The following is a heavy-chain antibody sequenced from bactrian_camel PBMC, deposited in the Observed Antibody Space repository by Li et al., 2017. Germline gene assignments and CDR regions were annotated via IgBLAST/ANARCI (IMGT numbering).Heavy chain of an antibody. CDR3: AAGAGYWSIYEFSH. J-gene: IGHJ4*01. CDR1: GFTFSLYY. D-gene: IGHD2*01. V-gene: IGHV3-2*01. CDR2: ITSDGSNT. Sequence: HVQLVESGGGLVQPGGSLTLSCTASGFTFSLYYMSWVRQAPGKGLECVSSITSDGSNTYYADSVKGRFTISRDNAKNTLYLQMNNLKPEDTGFYYCAAGAGYWSIYEFSHWGQGTQVTVS.